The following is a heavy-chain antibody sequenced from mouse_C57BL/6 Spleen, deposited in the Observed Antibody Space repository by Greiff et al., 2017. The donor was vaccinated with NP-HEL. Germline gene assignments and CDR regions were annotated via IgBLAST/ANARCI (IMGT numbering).Heavy chain of an antibody. Sequence: VQLQQSGAELVMPGASVKLSCKASGYTFTSYWMHWVKQRPGQGLEWIGEIDPSDSYTNYNQKFKGKSTLTVDKSSSTAYMQLSSLTSEDSAVYYGARSTAQAAFAYWGQGTLVTVSA. D-gene: IGHD3-2*02. CDR3: ARSTAQAAFAY. CDR1: GYTFTSYW. V-gene: IGHV1-69*01. J-gene: IGHJ3*01. CDR2: IDPSDSYT.